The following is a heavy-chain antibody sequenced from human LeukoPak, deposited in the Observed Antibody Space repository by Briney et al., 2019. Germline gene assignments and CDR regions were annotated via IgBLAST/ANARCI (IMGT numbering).Heavy chain of an antibody. CDR1: GGSINSGGYY. CDR2: IYYSGST. V-gene: IGHV4-30-4*01. D-gene: IGHD3-10*01. J-gene: IGHJ5*02. CDR3: ASAPTYYYGSGLAGFDP. Sequence: SETLSLTCTVSGGSINSGGYYWSWIRQPPGKGLEWIGYIYYSGSTYYNPSLKSRVTISVDTSKNQFSLKLSSVTAADTAVYYCASAPTYYYGSGLAGFDPWGQGTLVTVSS.